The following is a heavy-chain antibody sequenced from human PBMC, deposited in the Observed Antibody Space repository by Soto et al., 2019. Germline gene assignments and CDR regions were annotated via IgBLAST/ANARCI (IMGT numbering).Heavy chain of an antibody. CDR2: ITGSGATA. CDR3: AKDRPNYFGSQWAYYEPGGDC. J-gene: IGHJ1*01. D-gene: IGHD3-10*01. Sequence: EVQLLESGGDVVQPGGSLRLSCAASGFAFRTYAMSWVRQAPGRGLEWVSSITGSGATAFYPDSVRGRFTISRDNSKNTLYLQMNSLRVEDTALYYCAKDRPNYFGSQWAYYEPGGDCWGQGTLVTVSS. CDR1: GFAFRTYA. V-gene: IGHV3-23*01.